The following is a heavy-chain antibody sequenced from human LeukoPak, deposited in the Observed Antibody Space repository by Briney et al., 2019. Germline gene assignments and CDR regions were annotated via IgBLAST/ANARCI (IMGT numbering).Heavy chain of an antibody. CDR3: ARHRITMVRGVAYFDY. V-gene: IGHV4-39*01. CDR1: GGSISSSSYY. CDR2: IYYSGST. Sequence: KPSETLSLTCTVSGGSISSSSYYWGWIRQPPGKGLEWIGSIYYSGSTYYNPSLKSRVTISVDTSKNQFSLKLSSVTAADTAVYYCARHRITMVRGVAYFDYWGQGTLVTVSS. J-gene: IGHJ4*02. D-gene: IGHD3-10*01.